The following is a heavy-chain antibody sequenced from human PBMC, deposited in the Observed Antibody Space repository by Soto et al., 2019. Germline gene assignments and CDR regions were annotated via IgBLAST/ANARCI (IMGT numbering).Heavy chain of an antibody. J-gene: IGHJ4*02. CDR3: ARDKITGLFDY. Sequence: QVQLQQWGAGLLKPSETLSLTCAVYGGSFRGYYWTWIRQPQGTGLEWIGEINHSGSTNYNPSLKSRVTISVDTSKNQFSLKLTSVTAADTAVYYCARDKITGLFDYWGQGTLVTVSS. CDR1: GGSFRGYY. V-gene: IGHV4-34*01. CDR2: INHSGST. D-gene: IGHD2-8*02.